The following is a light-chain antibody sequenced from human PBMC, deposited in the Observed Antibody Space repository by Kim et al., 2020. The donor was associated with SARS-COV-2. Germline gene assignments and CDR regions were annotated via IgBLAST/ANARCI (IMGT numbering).Light chain of an antibody. V-gene: IGLV3-19*01. J-gene: IGLJ3*02. CDR2: GKY. Sequence: ALEQTVRLTCQGDSLRKYYATWYQQRPGQAPTLVLYGKYDRPSGIPDRFSGSASGNTASLTITGAQAEDEADYYCSSRDSSGDHVVFGGGTQLTVL. CDR3: SSRDSSGDHVV. CDR1: SLRKYY.